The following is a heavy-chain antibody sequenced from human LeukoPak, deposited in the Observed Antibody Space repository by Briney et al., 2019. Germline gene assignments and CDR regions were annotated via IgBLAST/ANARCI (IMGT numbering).Heavy chain of an antibody. CDR3: ARDSGTTGEVKFDP. J-gene: IGHJ5*02. Sequence: PSETLSLTCTVSGGSISSYYWSWIRPPAGKGLEWIGRIYNSGSTTYNPSLKSRVTMSVDTSKNQFSLKLSSVTAADTAVYYCARDSGTTGEVKFDPWGQGTLVTVSS. CDR2: IYNSGST. D-gene: IGHD3-10*01. V-gene: IGHV4-4*07. CDR1: GGSISSYY.